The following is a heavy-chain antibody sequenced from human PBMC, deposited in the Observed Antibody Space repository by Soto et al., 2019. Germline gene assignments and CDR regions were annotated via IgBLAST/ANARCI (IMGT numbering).Heavy chain of an antibody. CDR1: GGTFSSYA. CDR3: ARIMYSSGWYGNYYYYYGMDV. CDR2: IIPIFGTA. D-gene: IGHD6-19*01. V-gene: IGHV1-69*06. Sequence: SVKVSCKASGGTFSSYAISWVRQAPGQGLEWMGGIIPIFGTANYAQKFQGRLTITADKSTSTAYMELSSLRSGDTAVYYCARIMYSSGWYGNYYYYYGMDVWGQGTTVTVSS. J-gene: IGHJ6*02.